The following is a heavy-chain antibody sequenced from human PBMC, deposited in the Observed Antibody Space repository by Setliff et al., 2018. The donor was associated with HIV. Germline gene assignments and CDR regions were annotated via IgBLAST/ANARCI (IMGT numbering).Heavy chain of an antibody. CDR3: ARHLKGWLQGDF. CDR1: GYSISSGYY. Sequence: SETLSLTCAVSGYSISSGYYWGWIRQPPGKGLEWIGSIYHRGNTYYNPSLKSRVTISFDTSKNKFSLKLSFVTAADTAVYYCARHLKGWLQGDFWGQGTLVTVSS. CDR2: IYHRGNT. D-gene: IGHD5-12*01. J-gene: IGHJ4*02. V-gene: IGHV4-38-2*01.